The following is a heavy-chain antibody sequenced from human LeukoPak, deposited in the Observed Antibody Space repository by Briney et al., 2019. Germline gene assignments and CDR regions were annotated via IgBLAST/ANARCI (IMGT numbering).Heavy chain of an antibody. CDR3: ARSQYYYDSSGSIGAFDI. V-gene: IGHV3-48*02. J-gene: IGHJ3*02. D-gene: IGHD3-22*01. CDR2: IRSSSSTI. Sequence: PGGSLRLSCAASGFTFSSYSMNWVRQAPGKGLEWVSYIRSSSSTIYYADSVKGRFTISRDNAKNSLYLQMNSLRDEDTAVYCCARSQYYYDSSGSIGAFDIWGQGTMVTVSS. CDR1: GFTFSSYS.